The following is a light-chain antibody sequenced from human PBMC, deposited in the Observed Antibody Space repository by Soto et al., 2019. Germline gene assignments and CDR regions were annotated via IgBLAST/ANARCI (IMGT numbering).Light chain of an antibody. Sequence: IQMTQSPSTLSASVGDRVTITCRASQSISSWLAWYQQKPGKAPKLLIYDASSLESGVPSRFSGSGSGTEFTLTISSLQPDDFATYYCQQYNSMGTFGQGTKVDIK. CDR1: QSISSW. V-gene: IGKV1-5*01. J-gene: IGKJ1*01. CDR2: DAS. CDR3: QQYNSMGT.